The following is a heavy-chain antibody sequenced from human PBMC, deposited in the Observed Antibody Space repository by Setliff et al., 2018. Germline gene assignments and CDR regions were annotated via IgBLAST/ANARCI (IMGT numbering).Heavy chain of an antibody. CDR3: ARALGYCSRTSCYADAFDI. CDR1: GYSISSDYY. D-gene: IGHD2-2*01. Sequence: SETLSLTCAVSGYSISSDYYWGWIRQPPGKGLEWIGNMYHSGSTYYNPSLKSRVTISVDTSKNQFSLKLNYVTAADTAVYYCARALGYCSRTSCYADAFDIWGQGTMVTVSS. V-gene: IGHV4-38-2*01. J-gene: IGHJ3*02. CDR2: MYHSGST.